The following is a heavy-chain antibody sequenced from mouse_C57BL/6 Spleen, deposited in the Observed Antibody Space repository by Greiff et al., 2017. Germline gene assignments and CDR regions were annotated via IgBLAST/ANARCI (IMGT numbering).Heavy chain of an antibody. Sequence: VKLQQSGPGLVQPSQSLSITCTVSGFSLTSYGVHWVRQSPGKGLEWLGVIWRGGSTDYNAAFMSRLSITKDNSKSQVFFKMNSLQADDTAIYYCAKRDNWGDYAMDYWGQGTSVTVSS. D-gene: IGHD4-1*01. CDR1: GFSLTSYG. CDR2: IWRGGST. J-gene: IGHJ4*01. CDR3: AKRDNWGDYAMDY. V-gene: IGHV2-5*01.